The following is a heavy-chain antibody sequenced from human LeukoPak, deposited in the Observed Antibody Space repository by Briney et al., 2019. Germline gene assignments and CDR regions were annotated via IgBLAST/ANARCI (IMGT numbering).Heavy chain of an antibody. D-gene: IGHD4-11*01. CDR3: ARESKDDYSNYYYMDV. CDR1: GGSISSGSYY. V-gene: IGHV4-30-2*01. CDR2: IYHSGST. J-gene: IGHJ6*03. Sequence: PSETLSLTSTVSGGSISSGSYYWSWIRQPPGKGLEWIGYIYHSGSTYYNPSLKCRVTISVDRSKNQFSLKLSSVTAADTAVYYCARESKDDYSNYYYMDVWGKGTTVTVSS.